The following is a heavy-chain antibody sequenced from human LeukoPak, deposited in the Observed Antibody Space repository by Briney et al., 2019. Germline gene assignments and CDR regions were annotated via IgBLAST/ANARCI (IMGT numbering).Heavy chain of an antibody. V-gene: IGHV4-30-4*07. CDR1: GGSISSGGYS. Sequence: SETLSLTCAVSGGSISSGGYSWSWIRQPPGKGLEWIGYIYYSGSTYYNPSLKSRVTISVDTSKNQFSLKLSSVTAADTAVYYCARSTSRWLQSAFDIWSQGTMVTVSS. D-gene: IGHD5-24*01. J-gene: IGHJ3*02. CDR3: ARSTSRWLQSAFDI. CDR2: IYYSGST.